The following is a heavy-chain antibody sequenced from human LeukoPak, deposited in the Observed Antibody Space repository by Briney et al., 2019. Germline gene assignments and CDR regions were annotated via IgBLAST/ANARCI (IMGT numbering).Heavy chain of an antibody. Sequence: PSETLSLTCTASGGSISSYYWSWIRQPPGKGLEWIGYIYYSGSTNYNPSLKSRVTISVDTSKNQFSLKLSSVTAADTAVYYCARQNYYDILTGYQYGMDVWGQGTTVTVSS. J-gene: IGHJ6*02. D-gene: IGHD3-9*01. CDR3: ARQNYYDILTGYQYGMDV. V-gene: IGHV4-59*08. CDR1: GGSISSYY. CDR2: IYYSGST.